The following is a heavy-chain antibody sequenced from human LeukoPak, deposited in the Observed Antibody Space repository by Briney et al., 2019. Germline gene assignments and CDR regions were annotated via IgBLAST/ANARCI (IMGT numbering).Heavy chain of an antibody. Sequence: SETLSLTCTVSGGSVSSGSYYCSWIRQPPGKGLEWIGYIYYSGSTNYNPSLKSRVTISVDTSKNQFSLKLSSVTAADTAVYYCARLPGIAEWNNWFDLWGQGTLVTVSS. CDR3: ARLPGIAEWNNWFDL. CDR2: IYYSGST. CDR1: GGSVSSGSYY. J-gene: IGHJ5*02. V-gene: IGHV4-61*01. D-gene: IGHD6-13*01.